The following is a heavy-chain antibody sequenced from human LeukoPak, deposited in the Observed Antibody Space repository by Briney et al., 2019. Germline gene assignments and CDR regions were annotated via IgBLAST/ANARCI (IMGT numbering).Heavy chain of an antibody. V-gene: IGHV4-59*01. CDR1: GGSISSDY. Sequence: SETLSLTCTVPGGSISSDYWSWIRQPPGEGLEWSGYIYYSGSTNYNPSLKSRVTISVDTSKNQFSLSLSSVTAADTAVYYCARGGAGIFGVVSSWFDPWGQGTLVTVSS. D-gene: IGHD3-3*01. J-gene: IGHJ5*02. CDR2: IYYSGST. CDR3: ARGGAGIFGVVSSWFDP.